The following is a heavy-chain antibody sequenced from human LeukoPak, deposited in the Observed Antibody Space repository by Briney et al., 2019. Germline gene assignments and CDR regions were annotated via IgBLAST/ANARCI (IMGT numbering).Heavy chain of an antibody. CDR1: GFTFSNAW. V-gene: IGHV3-15*05. Sequence: GGSLRLSCAASGFTFSNAWMSWVRQAPGKGLEWVGRIKSKTDGGTTDYATPVKGRFTISRDDSKNTLYLQMNSLRAEDTAVYYCASDKDGIGDCWGLGTLVTVSS. D-gene: IGHD1-26*01. CDR3: ASDKDGIGDC. CDR2: IKSKTDGGTT. J-gene: IGHJ4*02.